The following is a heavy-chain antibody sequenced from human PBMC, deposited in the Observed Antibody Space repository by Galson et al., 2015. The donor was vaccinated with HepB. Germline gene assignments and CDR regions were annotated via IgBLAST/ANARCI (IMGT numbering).Heavy chain of an antibody. CDR1: GFTFSSYA. D-gene: IGHD1-14*01. Sequence: SLRLSCAASGFTFSSYAMHWVRQAPGKGLEWVAVISSDGSNKYYAASVKGRFTISRDDYRSIAYLQMNSLKSEDTAVYHCSRDRWYHAFDIWGQGTMVTVSS. CDR2: ISSDGSNK. CDR3: SRDRWYHAFDI. V-gene: IGHV3-30*04. J-gene: IGHJ3*02.